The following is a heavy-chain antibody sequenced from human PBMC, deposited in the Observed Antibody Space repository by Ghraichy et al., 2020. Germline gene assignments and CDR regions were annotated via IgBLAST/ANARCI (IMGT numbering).Heavy chain of an antibody. CDR3: AKGGEYSSPIDY. CDR2: IRYDGSNK. J-gene: IGHJ4*02. V-gene: IGHV3-30*02. D-gene: IGHD6-6*01. Sequence: GGSLRLSCAASGFTFSSYGMHWVRQAPGKGLEWVAFIRYDGSNKYYADSVKGRFTISRDNSKNTLYLQMNSLRAEDTAVYYCAKGGEYSSPIDYWGQGTLVTVSS. CDR1: GFTFSSYG.